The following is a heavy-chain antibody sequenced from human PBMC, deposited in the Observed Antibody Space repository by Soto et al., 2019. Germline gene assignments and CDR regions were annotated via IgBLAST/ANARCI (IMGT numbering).Heavy chain of an antibody. J-gene: IGHJ6*02. Sequence: LRLSCAASGFTFDDYTVHWVRQAPGKGLEWVSLISWDGGSTYYADSVKGRFTISRDNSKNSLYLQVNSLRTEDTALYYCAKDRGRWLYPNSGEGYYYGMDVWGQGTTVTVSS. CDR1: GFTFDDYT. V-gene: IGHV3-43*01. CDR2: ISWDGGST. CDR3: AKDRGRWLYPNSGEGYYYGMDV. D-gene: IGHD3-10*01.